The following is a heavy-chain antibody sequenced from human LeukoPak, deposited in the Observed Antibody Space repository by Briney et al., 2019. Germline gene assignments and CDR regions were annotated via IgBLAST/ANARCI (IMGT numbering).Heavy chain of an antibody. CDR3: TTYTFGSPY. J-gene: IGHJ4*02. D-gene: IGHD3-10*01. V-gene: IGHV3-15*07. Sequence: GGSLRLSCAASGFTFSNAWMNWVRQSPGKGLEWVGRIKPNSDDGTTDYAAPVKGRITISRDDSKNTLFLQMNSLKNEDTAVYYCTTYTFGSPYWGQGTLVTVSS. CDR2: IKPNSDDGTT. CDR1: GFTFSNAW.